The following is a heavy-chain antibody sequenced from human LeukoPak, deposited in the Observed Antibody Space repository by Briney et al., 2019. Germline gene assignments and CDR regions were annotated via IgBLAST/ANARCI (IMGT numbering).Heavy chain of an antibody. CDR3: AAGIAVAGTVY. J-gene: IGHJ4*02. CDR1: GGSFSGYY. V-gene: IGHV4-34*01. D-gene: IGHD6-19*01. Sequence: PSETLSLTCAVYGGSFSGYYWGWLRQPPGKGLEWIGEINHSGSTNYNPSLKSRVTISVDTSKNQFSLKLSSVTAADTAVYYCAAGIAVAGTVYWGQGTLVTVSS. CDR2: INHSGST.